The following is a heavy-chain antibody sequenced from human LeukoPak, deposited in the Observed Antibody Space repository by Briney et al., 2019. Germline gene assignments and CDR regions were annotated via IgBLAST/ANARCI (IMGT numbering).Heavy chain of an antibody. J-gene: IGHJ1*01. CDR2: ISSSGSTI. Sequence: GGSLRLSCAASGFTFSSYEMNWIRQAPGKGLEWVSYISSSGSTIYYADSVKGRFTISRDNAKNSLYLQMNSLRAEDTAVYYCARGGSSGYYRSTIEYFQHWGQGTLVTVSS. D-gene: IGHD3-22*01. CDR3: ARGGSSGYYRSTIEYFQH. V-gene: IGHV3-48*03. CDR1: GFTFSSYE.